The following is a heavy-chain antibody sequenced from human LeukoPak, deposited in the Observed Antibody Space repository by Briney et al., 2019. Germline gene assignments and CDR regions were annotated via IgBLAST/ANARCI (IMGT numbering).Heavy chain of an antibody. D-gene: IGHD2-2*01. CDR1: GFTFSSYS. CDR2: ISSSSSSI. J-gene: IGHJ6*02. CDR3: ARDLLRYCSSTSCSYSGMDV. Sequence: GGSLRLSCAASGFTFSSYSMNWVRQAPGKGLEWVSYISSSSSSIYYADSVKGRFTISRDNAKNPLYLQMNSLRDEDTAVYYCARDLLRYCSSTSCSYSGMDVWGQGTTVTVSS. V-gene: IGHV3-48*02.